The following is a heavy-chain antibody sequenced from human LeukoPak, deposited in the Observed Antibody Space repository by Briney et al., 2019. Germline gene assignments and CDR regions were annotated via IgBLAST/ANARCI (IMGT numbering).Heavy chain of an antibody. CDR2: ISYDGSNK. CDR1: GFTFSSYA. D-gene: IGHD3-16*02. V-gene: IGHV3-30*04. CDR3: ARALFRLGELSSLDY. J-gene: IGHJ4*02. Sequence: GGSLRLSCAASGFTFSSYAMHWVRQAPGKGLEGVAVISYDGSNKYYADSVKGRFTISRDNSKNTLYLQMNSLRAEDTAVYYCARALFRLGELSSLDYWGQGTLVTVSS.